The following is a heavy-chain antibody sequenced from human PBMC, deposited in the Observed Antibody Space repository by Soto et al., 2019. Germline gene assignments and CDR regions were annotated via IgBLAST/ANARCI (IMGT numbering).Heavy chain of an antibody. D-gene: IGHD6-19*01. J-gene: IGHJ4*02. CDR1: GYTFTNYG. V-gene: IGHV1-18*04. CDR3: ARAHSGWRFPLAH. Sequence: QVQLVQSGAEMKKPGASVKVSCTASGYTFTNYGISWVRQAPGQGLEWMGWISGYNGNTKYAQTFQGRLTMTTDTSTSTAYIEIKSLSSDDTALYYCARAHSGWRFPLAHCVQGSLGTGYS. CDR2: ISGYNGNT.